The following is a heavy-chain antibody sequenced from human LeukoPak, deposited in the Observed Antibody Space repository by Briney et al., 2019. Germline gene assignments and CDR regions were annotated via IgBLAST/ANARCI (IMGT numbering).Heavy chain of an antibody. J-gene: IGHJ4*02. CDR3: ARVPSIVVVITGYFDY. CDR2: IIPIFGTA. V-gene: IGHV1-69*13. Sequence: GASVKVSCKASGGTFSSYAISWVRQAPGQGLEWMGGIIPIFGTANYAQKFQGRVTITADESTSTAYMELSSLRSEDTAVYYCARVPSIVVVITGYFDYWGQGTLVTVSS. D-gene: IGHD3-22*01. CDR1: GGTFSSYA.